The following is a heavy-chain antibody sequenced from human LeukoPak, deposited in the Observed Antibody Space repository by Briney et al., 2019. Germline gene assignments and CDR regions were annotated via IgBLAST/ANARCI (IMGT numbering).Heavy chain of an antibody. Sequence: GESLKISCQGSEYNFTNYWIGWVRQMPGKGLEWLGIIYAGGSETRYSPSFQGQVSMSADKSINTAYLQWSSLKASDTALYFCARRARWLRPLLWYFDLWGRGTLVTVSS. V-gene: IGHV5-51*01. CDR3: ARRARWLRPLLWYFDL. CDR1: EYNFTNYW. D-gene: IGHD3-22*01. J-gene: IGHJ2*01. CDR2: IYAGGSET.